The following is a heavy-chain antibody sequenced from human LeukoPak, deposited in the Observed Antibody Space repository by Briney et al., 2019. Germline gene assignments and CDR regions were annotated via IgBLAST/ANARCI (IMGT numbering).Heavy chain of an antibody. Sequence: PGGSLRLSCAASGFTFSSYWMSWVRQAPGKGLEWVANIKQDGSEKYYVDSVKGRFTISRDNAKNSLYLQMNSLRAEDTAVYYCAGVGGYDFFGDYFDYWGQGTLVTVSS. CDR3: AGVGGYDFFGDYFDY. CDR2: IKQDGSEK. J-gene: IGHJ4*02. V-gene: IGHV3-7*03. D-gene: IGHD5-12*01. CDR1: GFTFSSYW.